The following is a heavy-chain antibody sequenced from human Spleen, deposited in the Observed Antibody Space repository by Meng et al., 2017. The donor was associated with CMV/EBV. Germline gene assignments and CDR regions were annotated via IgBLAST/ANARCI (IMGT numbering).Heavy chain of an antibody. CDR1: GFTFSSYW. D-gene: IGHD6-6*01. Sequence: ATSGFTFSSYWMHWVRHAPGKGLVWVSRINIDGSSASYAGSVQGRFTISRDNAKNTLYLQMNSLRAEDTAVYYCARARYSSSYYFDYWGQGTLVTVSS. J-gene: IGHJ4*02. CDR2: INIDGSSA. V-gene: IGHV3-74*01. CDR3: ARARYSSSYYFDY.